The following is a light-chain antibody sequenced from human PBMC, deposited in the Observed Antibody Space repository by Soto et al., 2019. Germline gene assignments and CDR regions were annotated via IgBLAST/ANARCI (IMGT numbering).Light chain of an antibody. CDR2: DVS. Sequence: QSVLTQPRSVSGSPGQSVTISCTGASSDVGGYNYVSWYQQHPGKAPKLMVYDVSKRPSGVPDRFSGSKSGNTASLTISGLQTEDEAHYYCCSYAGRYTYVFGTGTKVTVL. J-gene: IGLJ1*01. V-gene: IGLV2-11*01. CDR1: SSDVGGYNY. CDR3: CSYAGRYTYV.